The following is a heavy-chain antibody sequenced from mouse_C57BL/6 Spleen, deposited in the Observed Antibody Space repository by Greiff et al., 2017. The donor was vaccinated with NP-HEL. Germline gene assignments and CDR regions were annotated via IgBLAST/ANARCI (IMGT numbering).Heavy chain of an antibody. Sequence: EVKLMESGGGLVQPGGSMKLSCVASGFTFSNYWMNWVRQSPEKGLEWVAQIRLKSDNYATHYAESVKGRFTISRDDSKSSVYLQMNNLRAEDTGIDYVTGDYYGSSYGGFCYLYDWGQGTTLTVSS. V-gene: IGHV6-3*01. CDR2: IRLKSDNYAT. CDR3: TGDYYGSSYGGFCYLYD. D-gene: IGHD1-1*01. J-gene: IGHJ2*01. CDR1: GFTFSNYW.